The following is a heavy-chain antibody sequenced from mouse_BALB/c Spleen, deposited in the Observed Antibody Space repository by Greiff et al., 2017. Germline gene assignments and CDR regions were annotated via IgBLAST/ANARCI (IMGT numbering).Heavy chain of an antibody. CDR1: GFTFSSYA. V-gene: IGHV5-6-5*01. J-gene: IGHJ4*01. CDR3: ARGSLYSLYAMDY. CDR2: ISSGGST. D-gene: IGHD1-1*01. Sequence: EVHLVESGGGLVKPGGSLKLSCAASGFTFSSYAMSWVRQTPEKRLEWVASISSGGSTYYPDSVKGRFTISRDNARNILYLQMSSLRSEDTAMYYCARGSLYSLYAMDYWGQGTSVTVSS.